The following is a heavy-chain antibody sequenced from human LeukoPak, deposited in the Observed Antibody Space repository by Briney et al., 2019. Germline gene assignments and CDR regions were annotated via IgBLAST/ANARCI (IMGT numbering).Heavy chain of an antibody. J-gene: IGHJ4*02. CDR1: GFTFSDYY. CDR2: ISSTSIYT. Sequence: GGSLRLSCAASGFTFSDYYMSWIRQAPGKGLGWVSDISSTSIYTNYADSVEGRFTISRDNAKNSLYLQMNSLRAEDTAVYYCAREDGYSSSWYSDYWGQGTLVTVSS. CDR3: AREDGYSSSWYSDY. D-gene: IGHD6-13*01. V-gene: IGHV3-11*05.